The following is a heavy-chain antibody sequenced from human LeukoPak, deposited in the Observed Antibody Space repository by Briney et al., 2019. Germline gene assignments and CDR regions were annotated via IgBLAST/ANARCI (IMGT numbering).Heavy chain of an antibody. V-gene: IGHV4-4*07. Sequence: SETLSLTCTVSGGSISSYYWSWIRQPAGKGLEWIGRIYSSGSTNYKPSLKSRVTMSVDTSKNQFSLKLSSVTAADTAVYYCEKALKVDTFDYWGQGTLVTVSS. D-gene: IGHD1-26*01. J-gene: IGHJ4*02. CDR2: IYSSGST. CDR3: EKALKVDTFDY. CDR1: GGSISSYY.